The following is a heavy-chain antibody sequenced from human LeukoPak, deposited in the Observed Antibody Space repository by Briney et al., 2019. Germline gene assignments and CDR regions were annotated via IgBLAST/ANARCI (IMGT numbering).Heavy chain of an antibody. CDR1: GFTFSSHT. CDR3: ARCTIGDGSGWCTWLDP. V-gene: IGHV3-23*01. D-gene: IGHD6-19*01. CDR2: ITTTGATT. Sequence: GGSLRLSCAASGFTFSSHTMNWVRQAPGKGLQWVSSITTTGATTYYADSVKGRFTISRDNFKNTVFLQMKSLRAEDTAVYYCARCTIGDGSGWCTWLDPWGQGTLVTVSS. J-gene: IGHJ5*02.